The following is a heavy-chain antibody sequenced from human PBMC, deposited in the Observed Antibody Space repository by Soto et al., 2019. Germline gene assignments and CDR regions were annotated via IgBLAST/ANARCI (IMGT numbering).Heavy chain of an antibody. CDR2: IYYSGST. CDR3: SMTTVTSAARPYYYYYMDV. J-gene: IGHJ6*03. CDR1: GFYISSGGYY. D-gene: IGHD4-17*01. Sequence: SETLSLTCPVSGFYISSGGYYWSWIRQHPGKGLEWIGYIYYSGSTYYNPSLKSRVTISVDTSKNQFSLKLSSVTAADTAVYYCSMTTVTSAARPYYYYYMDVWGKGATVTVSS. V-gene: IGHV4-31*03.